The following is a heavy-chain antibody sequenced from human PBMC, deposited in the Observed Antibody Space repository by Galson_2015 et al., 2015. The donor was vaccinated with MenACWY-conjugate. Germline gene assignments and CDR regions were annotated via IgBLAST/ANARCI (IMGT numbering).Heavy chain of an antibody. D-gene: IGHD2/OR15-2a*01. Sequence: LTLTCTVSGGSASSSGYYWTWIRQPPVKGLEWIGLIYGSGTTKYNPSLKGRVTISLDTSKNQVSLKLSSVTAADTAVYYCAREFSYWGQGTLVTVSS. CDR1: GGSASSSGYY. CDR3: AREFSY. J-gene: IGHJ4*02. CDR2: IYGSGTT. V-gene: IGHV4-61*08.